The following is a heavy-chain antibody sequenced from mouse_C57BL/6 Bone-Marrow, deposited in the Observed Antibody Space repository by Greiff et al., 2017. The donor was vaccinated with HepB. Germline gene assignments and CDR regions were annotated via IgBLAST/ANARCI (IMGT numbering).Heavy chain of an antibody. V-gene: IGHV1-69*01. J-gene: IGHJ4*01. D-gene: IGHD1-1*01. Sequence: VQLQQSGAELVMPGASVKLSCKASGYTFTSYWMHWVKQRPGQGLEWIGEIDPSDSYINYNQKFKGKSTLTVDKSSSTAYMQLSSLTSEDSAVYYCARGPYYYGSSFYYAMDYWGQGTSVTVSS. CDR3: ARGPYYYGSSFYYAMDY. CDR1: GYTFTSYW. CDR2: IDPSDSYI.